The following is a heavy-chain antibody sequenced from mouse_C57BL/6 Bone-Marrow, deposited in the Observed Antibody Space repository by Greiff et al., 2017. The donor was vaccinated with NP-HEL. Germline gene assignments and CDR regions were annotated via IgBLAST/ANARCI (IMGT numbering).Heavy chain of an antibody. V-gene: IGHV10-1*01. D-gene: IGHD1-1*01. CDR2: IRSKSNNYAT. J-gene: IGHJ4*01. CDR3: VRHCTTVVDAMDY. CDR1: GFSFNTYA. Sequence: EVKLVESGGGLVQPKGSLKLSCAASGFSFNTYAMNWVRQAPGKGLEWVARIRSKSNNYATYYADSVKDRFTISRDDSESMLYLQMNNLKTEDTAMYYCVRHCTTVVDAMDYWGQGTSVTVSS.